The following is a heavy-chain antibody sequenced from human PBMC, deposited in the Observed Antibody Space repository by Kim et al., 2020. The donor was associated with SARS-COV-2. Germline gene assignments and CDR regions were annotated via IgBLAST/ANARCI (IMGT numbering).Heavy chain of an antibody. V-gene: IGHV3-21*01. Sequence: GGSLRLSCAASGFTFSSYSMNWVRQAPGKGLEWVSSISSSSSYIYYADSVKGRFTISRDNAKNSLYLQMNSLRAEDTAVYYCARDLNDFWRGYYNDYYYYGMDVWGQGTTVTVSS. CDR1: GFTFSSYS. J-gene: IGHJ6*02. CDR3: ARDLNDFWRGYYNDYYYYGMDV. CDR2: ISSSSSYI. D-gene: IGHD3-3*01.